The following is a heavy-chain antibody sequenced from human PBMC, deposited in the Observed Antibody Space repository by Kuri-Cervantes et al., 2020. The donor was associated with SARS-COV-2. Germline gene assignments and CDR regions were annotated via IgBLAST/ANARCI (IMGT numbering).Heavy chain of an antibody. J-gene: IGHJ4*02. CDR2: IYHSGST. CDR3: ARHGGIAVAGTFDY. V-gene: IGHV4-30-2*01. CDR1: GGSISSGGYY. D-gene: IGHD6-19*01. Sequence: LRLSCTVSGGSISSGGYYWSWIRQPPGKGLEWIGYIYHSGSTYYNPSLKSRVTISVDTSKNQFSLKLGSVTAADTAVYYCARHGGIAVAGTFDYWGQGTLVTVSS.